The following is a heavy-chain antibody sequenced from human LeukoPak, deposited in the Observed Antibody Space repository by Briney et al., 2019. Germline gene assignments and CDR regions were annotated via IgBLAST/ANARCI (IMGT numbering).Heavy chain of an antibody. CDR2: IKSKTDGGTT. CDR1: GFTFSNAW. Sequence: SGGSLRLSCAASGFTFSNAWMSWVRQAPGKGLEWVGRIKSKTDGGTTDYAAPVKGRFTISRDDSKNTLYLQMNSLKTEDTAVYYCTTVSFVYGDYAGMDVWGQGTTVTVSS. V-gene: IGHV3-15*01. CDR3: TTVSFVYGDYAGMDV. J-gene: IGHJ6*02. D-gene: IGHD4-17*01.